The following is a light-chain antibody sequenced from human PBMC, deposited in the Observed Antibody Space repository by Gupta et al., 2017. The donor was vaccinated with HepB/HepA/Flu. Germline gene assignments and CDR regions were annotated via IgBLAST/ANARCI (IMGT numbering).Light chain of an antibody. J-gene: IGKJ3*01. V-gene: IGKV1-39*01. CDR2: AAS. CDR3: QQSYSTPPFT. Sequence: DIQMTQSPSSLSASAVDRVTITCRASQSISSYLNWYQQKPGKAPKLLIYAASSLQSGVPSRFSGSGSGTDFTLTISSLQPEDFATYYCQQSYSTPPFTFGPGTKVDIK. CDR1: QSISSY.